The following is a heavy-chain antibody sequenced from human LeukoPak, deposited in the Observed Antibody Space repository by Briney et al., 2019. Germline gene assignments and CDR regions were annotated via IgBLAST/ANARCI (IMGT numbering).Heavy chain of an antibody. Sequence: ASVKVSCKASGYTFTGYYIHWVRQAPGQGLEWMGWINPNSGGTNYAPKFQGRVTMTRDTSITTAYMELSRLTSDDTTIYYCATTLHIVVVTWHAFDIWGQGTMVTVSS. CDR2: INPNSGGT. D-gene: IGHD2-21*02. CDR3: ATTLHIVVVTWHAFDI. CDR1: GYTFTGYY. J-gene: IGHJ3*02. V-gene: IGHV1-2*02.